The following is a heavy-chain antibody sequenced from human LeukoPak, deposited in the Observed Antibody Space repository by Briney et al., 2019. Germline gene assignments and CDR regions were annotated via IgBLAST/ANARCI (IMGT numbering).Heavy chain of an antibody. D-gene: IGHD3-3*01. CDR3: ARGYSWSGYLYDY. CDR1: GFTFSSHW. Sequence: GGSLRLSCAASGFTFSSHWMTWVRQAPGKGLEWVANIKKDGSEKYYADFVKGRFTIYRDDARNSVYLQMDILRAEDTAVYYCARGYSWSGYLYDYWGQGTLVTVSS. V-gene: IGHV3-7*01. J-gene: IGHJ4*02. CDR2: IKKDGSEK.